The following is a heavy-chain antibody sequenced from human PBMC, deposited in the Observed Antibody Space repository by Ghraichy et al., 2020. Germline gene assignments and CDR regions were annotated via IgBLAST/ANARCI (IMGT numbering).Heavy chain of an antibody. CDR3: AKDRYNWNDLLT. CDR2: ISGTAAST. Sequence: EPLSLTCAGSGFTFRSYAMSWVRQAPGQGLEWVASISGTAASTFYADSAKGRFTISRDNSKNTLYLQMDTLRADDTAVYYCAKDRYNWNDLLTWGQGTLVTVSS. J-gene: IGHJ5*02. D-gene: IGHD1-20*01. CDR1: GFTFRSYA. V-gene: IGHV3-23*01.